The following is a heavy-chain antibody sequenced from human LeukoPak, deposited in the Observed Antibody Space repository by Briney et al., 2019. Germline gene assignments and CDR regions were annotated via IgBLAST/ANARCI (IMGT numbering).Heavy chain of an antibody. CDR3: ARWEAVAGTFDY. CDR2: IIPILGIA. V-gene: IGHV1-69*04. CDR1: GGTFSSYA. Sequence: SVKVSCKASGGTFSSYAISWVRQAPGQGLEWMGRIIPILGIANYAQKFQGRVTITADKSTSTAYMELSSLRSEDTAVYYCARWEAVAGTFDYWGQGTLVTVSS. J-gene: IGHJ4*02. D-gene: IGHD6-19*01.